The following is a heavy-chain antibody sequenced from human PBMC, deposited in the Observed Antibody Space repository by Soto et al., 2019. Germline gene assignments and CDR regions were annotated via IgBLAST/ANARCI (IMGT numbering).Heavy chain of an antibody. J-gene: IGHJ6*03. CDR1: GFTVSSNY. CDR2: IYSGGST. D-gene: IGHD6-6*01. V-gene: IGHV3-53*04. CDR3: ARAAYSSSGYYMDV. Sequence: ESGGGLVQPGGSLRLSCAASGFTVSSNYMSWVRQAPGKGLEWVSVIYSGGSTYYADSVKGRFTISRHNSKNTLYLQMNSLRAEDTAVYYCARAAYSSSGYYMDVWGKGTTVTVSS.